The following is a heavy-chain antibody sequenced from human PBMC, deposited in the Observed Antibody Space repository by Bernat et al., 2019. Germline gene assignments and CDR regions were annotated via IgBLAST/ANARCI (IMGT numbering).Heavy chain of an antibody. J-gene: IGHJ5*02. CDR3: ARVYGSGSYLNWLDP. CDR2: ISGSGGST. V-gene: IGHV3-23*01. D-gene: IGHD3-10*01. Sequence: EVQLLESGGGLVQPGGSLRLSCAVSGFTFSSYAMSWVRQAPGKGLEWVSAISGSGGSTYYADSVKGRFTISRDNSKNTLYLQMNSLRAEDTAVYYCARVYGSGSYLNWLDPWGQGTLVTVSS. CDR1: GFTFSSYA.